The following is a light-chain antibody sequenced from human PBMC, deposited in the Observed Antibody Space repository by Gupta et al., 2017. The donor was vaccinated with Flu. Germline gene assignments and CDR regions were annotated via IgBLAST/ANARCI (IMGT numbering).Light chain of an antibody. CDR3: RLALPNPFFT. CDR1: QSLLHSNGDNY. Sequence: DIVMTQSPLSLPVTPGEPASISCRSSQSLLHSNGDNYLDWYLQKPGQAPQLLIYLGSNRDAGVTDRFSGSGYGKDFTLKISRGEAEDVGVYYCRLALPNPFFTFGHGTKVDIK. CDR2: LGS. V-gene: IGKV2-28*01. J-gene: IGKJ3*01.